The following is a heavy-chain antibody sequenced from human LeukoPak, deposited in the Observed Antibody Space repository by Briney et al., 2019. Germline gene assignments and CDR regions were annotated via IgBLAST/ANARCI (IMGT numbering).Heavy chain of an antibody. CDR1: GFTFTSYS. J-gene: IGHJ4*02. CDR3: AKDHYNNRGYFDY. Sequence: GGSLRLSCAASGFTFTSYSMNWVRQAPGKGLEWVSNISWDSVTIGYADSVKGRFTISRDNAKNSLYLQMSSLRAEDTALYYCAKDHYNNRGYFDYWGQGTLVTVSS. V-gene: IGHV3-9*01. D-gene: IGHD4-11*01. CDR2: ISWDSVTI.